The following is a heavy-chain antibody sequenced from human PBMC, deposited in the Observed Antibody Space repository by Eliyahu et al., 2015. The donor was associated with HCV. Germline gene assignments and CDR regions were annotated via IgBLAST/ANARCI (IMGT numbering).Heavy chain of an antibody. J-gene: IGHJ4*02. CDR3: AKGPRESRYCSSTSCYTLDY. V-gene: IGHV3-23*01. D-gene: IGHD2-2*02. Sequence: EVQLLESGGXLVQPGGSLRLSCAASGFXFSXYAMXXVRQAPGKGLEWVSVISGSGSSTYYADSVRGRFTISRDNSKNTLFLQMNSLRAEDTAVYYCAKGPRESRYCSSTSCYTLDYWGQGTLVTVSS. CDR1: GFXFSXYA. CDR2: ISGSGSST.